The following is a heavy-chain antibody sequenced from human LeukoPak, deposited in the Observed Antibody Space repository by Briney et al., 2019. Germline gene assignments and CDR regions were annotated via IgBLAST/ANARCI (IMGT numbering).Heavy chain of an antibody. J-gene: IGHJ3*02. CDR1: GASISDYY. D-gene: IGHD3-22*01. CDR2: IYYSGNT. Sequence: SETLSLTCTVSGASISDYYWTWIRQPPGKGLEWIGHIYYSGNTIYNPSLKSRVTISIDTSKNQFSLKLSSVTTADTAVYYCAGEDYFDTSGYASCRFDIWGQGTMVTVSS. V-gene: IGHV4-59*01. CDR3: AGEDYFDTSGYASCRFDI.